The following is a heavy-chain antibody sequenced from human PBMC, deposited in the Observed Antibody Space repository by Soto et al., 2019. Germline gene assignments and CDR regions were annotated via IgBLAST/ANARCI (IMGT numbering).Heavy chain of an antibody. CDR3: ARHIPSYYDSSGYYPDY. J-gene: IGHJ4*02. V-gene: IGHV4-39*01. D-gene: IGHD3-22*01. CDR2: IYYSGST. Sequence: SETLSLTCTVSGGSISSSSYYWGWIRQPPGKGLEWIGSIYYSGSTYYNPSLKSRVTISVDTSKNQFSLKLSSVTAADTAVYYCARHIPSYYDSSGYYPDYWGQGTLVTVSS. CDR1: GGSISSSSYY.